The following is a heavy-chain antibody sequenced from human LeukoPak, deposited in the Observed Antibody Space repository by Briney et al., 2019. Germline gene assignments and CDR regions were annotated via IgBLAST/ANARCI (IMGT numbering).Heavy chain of an antibody. CDR1: GYSFTGYY. Sequence: SVKVSCKASGYSFTGYYVHWVRQAPGQGLEWMGGIIPIFGTATYAPKVQGRVTISADESTSTAYMDLSRLRSEDTAVYYCAKASRWGLWTLDFWGQGTLVTVSS. CDR2: IIPIFGTA. J-gene: IGHJ4*02. V-gene: IGHV1-69*13. D-gene: IGHD1-26*01. CDR3: AKASRWGLWTLDF.